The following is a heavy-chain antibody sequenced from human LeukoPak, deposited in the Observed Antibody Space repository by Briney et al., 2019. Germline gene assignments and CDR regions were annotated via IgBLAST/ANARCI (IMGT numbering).Heavy chain of an antibody. CDR3: AREPPYYYDSSGYPDY. D-gene: IGHD3-22*01. V-gene: IGHV3-7*01. Sequence: GGSLRLSCAASGFTFSSYWMSWVRQAPGKGLEWVANIKQDGSEKYYVDSVKGRFTISRDNAKNSLYLQMNSLRAEDTAVYYCAREPPYYYDSSGYPDYWGQGTLVTVSS. CDR2: IKQDGSEK. J-gene: IGHJ4*02. CDR1: GFTFSSYW.